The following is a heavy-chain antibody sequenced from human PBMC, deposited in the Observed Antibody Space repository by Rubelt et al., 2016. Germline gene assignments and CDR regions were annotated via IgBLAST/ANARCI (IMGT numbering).Heavy chain of an antibody. V-gene: IGHV3-7*01. CDR2: IKQDGSEK. CDR3: ARETRVAVDWFDP. Sequence: EVQLLESGGGLVQPGGSLRLSCAASGFTFSSYAMSWVRQAPGKGLEWVANIKQDGSEKYYVDTVKGRFTIARDNAQNSLFLQMNSLSAEDTAVYYCARETRVAVDWFDPWGQGTQVTVSS. J-gene: IGHJ5*02. D-gene: IGHD6-19*01. CDR1: GFTFSSYA.